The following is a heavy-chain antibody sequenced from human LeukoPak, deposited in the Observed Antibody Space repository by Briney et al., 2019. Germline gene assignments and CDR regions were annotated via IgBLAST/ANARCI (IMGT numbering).Heavy chain of an antibody. V-gene: IGHV4-39*07. D-gene: IGHD3-22*01. J-gene: IGHJ4*02. CDR3: ARGSAFTVVVFDY. CDR2: IYYSGST. CDR1: RGSITISSYY. Sequence: SESLRLTPTVSRGSITISSYYSGWVRQPPGNGLEWIGSIYYSGSTYCNPSLKSRVTISVDTSKNQFSLKLSSVTAAGTAVYDCARGSAFTVVVFDYWGQGTLVTVSS.